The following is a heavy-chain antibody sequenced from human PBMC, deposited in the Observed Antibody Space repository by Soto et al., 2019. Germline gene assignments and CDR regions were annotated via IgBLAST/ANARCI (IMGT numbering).Heavy chain of an antibody. CDR1: GGSMSSSSYY. V-gene: IGHV4-39*01. CDR3: ATAGTATEFSQL. CDR2: IYNSGTT. Sequence: SXTLSLTCTVAGGSMSSSSYYWSWIRQPPGKALEWIGSIYNSGTTYYTPPLKSRVTISVDTPKTQSPLKLSSVTAAATVFYSGATAGTATEFSQLRGQGSFVTVTP. D-gene: IGHD1-1*01. J-gene: IGHJ1*01.